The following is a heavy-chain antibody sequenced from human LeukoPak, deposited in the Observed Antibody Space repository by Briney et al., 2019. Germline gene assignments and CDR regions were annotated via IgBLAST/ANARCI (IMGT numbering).Heavy chain of an antibody. J-gene: IGHJ4*02. CDR2: IFTSGST. Sequence: PSQTLSLTCTVSGGSISSGSYYWSWIRQPAGKGLEWIGRIFTSGSTNYNPSLKSRVTISVDTSENQFYLKLSSVTAADTAVYYCARGYCSSTSCYWRYWGQGTLVTVSS. CDR1: GGSISSGSYY. CDR3: ARGYCSSTSCYWRY. V-gene: IGHV4-61*02. D-gene: IGHD2-2*01.